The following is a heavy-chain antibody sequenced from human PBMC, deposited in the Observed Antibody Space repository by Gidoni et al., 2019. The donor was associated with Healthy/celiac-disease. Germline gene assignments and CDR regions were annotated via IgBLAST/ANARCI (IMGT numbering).Heavy chain of an antibody. J-gene: IGHJ4*02. CDR1: GFTFSSYA. CDR2: ISGSGGST. Sequence: EVQLLESGGGLVQHGGSLRLSCAASGFTFSSYAMRWVRQAPGKGLEWVSDISGSGGSTYYADSGKGRFTISRDNSKNTLYLQMNSLRAEDTAVYYCAKDLLTRTKMATIGGGYWGQGTLVTVSS. V-gene: IGHV3-23*01. CDR3: AKDLLTRTKMATIGGGY. D-gene: IGHD5-12*01.